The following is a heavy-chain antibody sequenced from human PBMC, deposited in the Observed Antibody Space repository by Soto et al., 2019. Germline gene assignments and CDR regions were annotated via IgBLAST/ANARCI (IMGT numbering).Heavy chain of an antibody. CDR2: ISPYNGNT. J-gene: IGHJ4*02. Sequence: ASVKVSCKATGYTFINSAIAWVRQAPGQGLEWMGWISPYNGNTNYAQSVQGRVTITTDTSTSTAYMEIRSLRFDDTAVYYCARDQSSGVFDYWGQGTLVNVS. CDR3: ARDQSSGVFDY. D-gene: IGHD3-22*01. CDR1: GYTFINSA. V-gene: IGHV1-18*01.